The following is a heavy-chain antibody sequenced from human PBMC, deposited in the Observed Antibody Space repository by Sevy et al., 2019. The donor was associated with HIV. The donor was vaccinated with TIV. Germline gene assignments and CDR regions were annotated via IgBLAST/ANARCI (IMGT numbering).Heavy chain of an antibody. V-gene: IGHV3-20*04. CDR2: INWNGVGT. CDR3: ARERCCGGDCYYFDY. Sequence: GGSLRLSCAASGLNFDDYGMSWVRQAPGKGLEWVSAINWNGVGTSYAYSVKGRVTISSDNAKNSLYVQMNSLRAEDTAVYYCARERCCGGDCYYFDYWGQGTLVTVSS. J-gene: IGHJ4*02. D-gene: IGHD2-21*02. CDR1: GLNFDDYG.